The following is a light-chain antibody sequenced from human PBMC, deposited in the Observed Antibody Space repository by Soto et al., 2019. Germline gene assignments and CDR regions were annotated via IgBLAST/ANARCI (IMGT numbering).Light chain of an antibody. CDR3: QQDNSYPLT. CDR2: DAS. CDR1: QSISSW. J-gene: IGKJ4*01. Sequence: QMTHSPSTLSASVLHIVPITRLASQSISSWLAWYQQKPGKAPKLLIYDASSLESGVPSRFSGSGSGTEFTLTISSLQPDDFATYYCQQDNSYPLTFGGGTKVDI. V-gene: IGKV1-5*01.